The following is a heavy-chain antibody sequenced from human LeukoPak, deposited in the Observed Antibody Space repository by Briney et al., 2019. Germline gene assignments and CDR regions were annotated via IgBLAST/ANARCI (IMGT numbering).Heavy chain of an antibody. V-gene: IGHV3-21*01. CDR3: ARGADGVSSNSRGWFDP. CDR1: GFTFSSYE. D-gene: IGHD2-15*01. J-gene: IGHJ5*02. Sequence: GGSLRLSCAASGFTFSSYEMNWVRQAPGKGLEWVSSISTSSSYIYYADSVRGRFTISRDNAKNSLYLQMNSLRAEDTAVYSCARGADGVSSNSRGWFDPWGQGTLVTVSS. CDR2: ISTSSSYI.